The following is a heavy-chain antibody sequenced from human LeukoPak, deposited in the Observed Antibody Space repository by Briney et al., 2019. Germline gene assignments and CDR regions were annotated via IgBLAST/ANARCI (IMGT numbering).Heavy chain of an antibody. D-gene: IGHD3-10*01. Sequence: ASVKVSCKASGGTFSSYAISWVRQAPGQGLEWMGGIIPIFGTANYAQKFQGRVTTTADESTSTAYMELSSLRSEDTAVYYCARGLTYYYGSGSYIVDAFDIWGQGTMVTVSS. V-gene: IGHV1-69*01. CDR1: GGTFSSYA. J-gene: IGHJ3*02. CDR3: ARGLTYYYGSGSYIVDAFDI. CDR2: IIPIFGTA.